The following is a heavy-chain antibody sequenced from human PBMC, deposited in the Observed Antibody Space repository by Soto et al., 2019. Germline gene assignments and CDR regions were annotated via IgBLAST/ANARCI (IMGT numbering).Heavy chain of an antibody. D-gene: IGHD5-12*01. J-gene: IGHJ4*02. CDR3: ARDPYSGYEVGFDLDY. V-gene: IGHV4-4*02. Sequence: PSETLSLTCAVSGGSISSSNWWSWVRQPPGKGLEWIGEIYHSGSTDYSPSLKSRVTISVDKSKNHFSLKLSSVTAADTAVYYCARDPYSGYEVGFDLDYWGQGTLVTVSS. CDR1: GGSISSSNW. CDR2: IYHSGST.